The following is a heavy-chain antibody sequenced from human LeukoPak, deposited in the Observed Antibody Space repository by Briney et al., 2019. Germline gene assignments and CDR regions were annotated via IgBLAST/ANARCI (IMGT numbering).Heavy chain of an antibody. V-gene: IGHV1-69*04. J-gene: IGHJ3*02. CDR2: IIPILGIA. CDR1: GGTFSSYA. D-gene: IGHD5-12*01. Sequence: GASVKVSCKASGGTFSSYAISWVRQAPGQGLEWMGRIIPILGIANYAQKFQGRVTITADKSTSTAYMELSSLRSEDTAVYYCARLVGYTYPKAKDAFDIWGQGTMVTVPS. CDR3: ARLVGYTYPKAKDAFDI.